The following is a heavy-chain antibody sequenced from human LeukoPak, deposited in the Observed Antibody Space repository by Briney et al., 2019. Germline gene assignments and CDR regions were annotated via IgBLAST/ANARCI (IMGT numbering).Heavy chain of an antibody. CDR2: INHSGNT. CDR1: GGSSSGYY. D-gene: IGHD2-15*01. J-gene: IGHJ6*03. V-gene: IGHV4-34*01. CDR3: ETSSSATIDYFYDYIDV. Sequence: PSETLSLTCSVNGGSSSGYYWSWIRQPPGKGLEWIGEINHSGNTNYNPSLKSRVTISGDTSKNQFSLKLSSVTAADTAVYYCETSSSATIDYFYDYIDVWGKGTTVSVSS.